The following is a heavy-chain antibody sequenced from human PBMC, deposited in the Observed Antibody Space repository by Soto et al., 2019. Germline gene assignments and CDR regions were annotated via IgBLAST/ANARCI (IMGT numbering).Heavy chain of an antibody. CDR1: GGSFSGYY. D-gene: IGHD5-12*01. CDR3: ARDGYTISAGFDY. J-gene: IGHJ4*02. Sequence: PSETLSLTCAVYGGSFSGYYWSWIRQPPGKGLEWIGEINHSGSTNYNPSLKSRVTISVDTSKNQFSLKLSSVTAADTAVYYCARDGYTISAGFDYWGQGTLVTVSS. V-gene: IGHV4-34*01. CDR2: INHSGST.